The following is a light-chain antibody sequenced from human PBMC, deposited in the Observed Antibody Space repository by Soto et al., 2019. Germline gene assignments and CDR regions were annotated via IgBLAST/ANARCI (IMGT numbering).Light chain of an antibody. CDR2: GAS. CDR3: QQFNNYLFT. Sequence: AIQLTQSPSSLSASVGDRVTITCRASQDISTALAWYQQKPGKPPKVLIYGASTLENGVPSRFIGSGSGTDFTLTISSLLPEDFATYYCQQFNNYLFTFGPGTKVDIK. V-gene: IGKV1D-13*01. J-gene: IGKJ3*01. CDR1: QDISTA.